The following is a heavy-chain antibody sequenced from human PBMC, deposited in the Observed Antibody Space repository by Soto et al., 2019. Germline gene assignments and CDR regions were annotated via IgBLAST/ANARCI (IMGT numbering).Heavy chain of an antibody. V-gene: IGHV3-48*04. D-gene: IGHD2-8*01. CDR1: GFSFRSYS. CDR3: ARELEYCSNGVCYPYFDS. J-gene: IGHJ4*02. CDR2: ISSSSYTI. Sequence: EVQLEESGGGLVQPGGSLRLSCAASGFSFRSYSMNWVRQAPGKGLELLSDISSSSYTIYYAYSVKGRFTISRDNAKNSLYLQMDSLRAEDTAVYYCARELEYCSNGVCYPYFDSWGQGTLVTVSS.